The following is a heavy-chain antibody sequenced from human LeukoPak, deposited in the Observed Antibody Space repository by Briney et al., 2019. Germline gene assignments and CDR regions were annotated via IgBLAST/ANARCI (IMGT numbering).Heavy chain of an antibody. D-gene: IGHD2-15*01. CDR3: ARGVVDAFDI. V-gene: IGHV4-59*01. Sequence: SETLSLTCTVSGGSISSYYWSWIRQPPGKGLEWIGYIYYSGSTNYNPSLKSRVTISVDTSKSQFSLKLSSVTAADTAVYYCARGVVDAFDIWGQGTMVTVSS. CDR1: GGSISSYY. CDR2: IYYSGST. J-gene: IGHJ3*02.